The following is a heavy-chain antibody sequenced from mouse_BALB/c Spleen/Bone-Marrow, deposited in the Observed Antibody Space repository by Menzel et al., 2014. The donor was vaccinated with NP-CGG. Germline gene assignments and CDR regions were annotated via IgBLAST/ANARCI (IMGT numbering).Heavy chain of an antibody. Sequence: QVQLQQSGAELVRPESSVKISCKASGYPFSSYWMNWVKQRPGQGLEWIGQIYPGDGETNYNGKFKGSATLTADKSSSTAYMQLISLTSEDSAVYFCARKYGDYWGQGTTLTVSS. CDR3: ARKYGDY. D-gene: IGHD2-10*02. V-gene: IGHV1-80*01. CDR1: GYPFSSYW. J-gene: IGHJ2*01. CDR2: IYPGDGET.